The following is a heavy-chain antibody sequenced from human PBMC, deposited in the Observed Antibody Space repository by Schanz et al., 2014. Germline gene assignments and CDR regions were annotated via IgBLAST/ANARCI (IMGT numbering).Heavy chain of an antibody. V-gene: IGHV3-33*06. CDR3: AKAADWPVTRFDP. CDR2: IWYDGTNE. Sequence: VQLVESGGGLVQPGGSLRLSCTASGFTFSSYSMNWVRQAPGKGLEWVAVIWYDGTNEYYADSVKGRFTISSDSSKNTLYLQMSSLRADDTAVYYCAKAADWPVTRFDPWGQGTLVTVSS. D-gene: IGHD3-9*01. J-gene: IGHJ5*02. CDR1: GFTFSSYS.